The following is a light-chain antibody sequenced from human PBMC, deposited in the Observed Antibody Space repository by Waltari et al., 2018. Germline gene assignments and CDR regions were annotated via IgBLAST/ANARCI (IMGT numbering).Light chain of an antibody. V-gene: IGKV3D-15*01. Sequence: ETVLTQTPATLSVSPGGTAILSCRASQIVGANLTCYKQKDGQAPRLLNYGASIRATDIPEWFTGSGSGTDFTLTISSLNSEDVAVYFCQHYNKWPQYTFAQGTKVEIK. CDR2: GAS. J-gene: IGKJ2*01. CDR3: QHYNKWPQYT. CDR1: QIVGAN.